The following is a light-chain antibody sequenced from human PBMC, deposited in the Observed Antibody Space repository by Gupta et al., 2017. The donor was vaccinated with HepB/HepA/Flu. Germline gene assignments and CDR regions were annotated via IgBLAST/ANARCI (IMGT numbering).Light chain of an antibody. CDR3: QQLNSYPVT. CDR1: QGISSY. J-gene: IGKJ3*01. V-gene: IGKV1-9*01. CDR2: AAS. Sequence: DIPLTQSPSFLSASVGDRVTIPCRASQGISSYLAWYQQKPGKAPKLLIYAASTLQSGVPSRFSGSGSGTEFTLTISSLQPEDFATYYCQQLNSYPVTFGPGTKVDIK.